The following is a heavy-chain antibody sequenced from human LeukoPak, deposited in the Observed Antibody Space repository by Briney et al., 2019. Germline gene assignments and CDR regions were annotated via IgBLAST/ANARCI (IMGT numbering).Heavy chain of an antibody. CDR2: ISAYNGNT. J-gene: IGHJ3*02. Sequence: ASVKVSCKASGYTFTSYGISWVRQAPGQGLEWMGWISAYNGNTNYAQKLQGRVTMTTDTSTSTAYMELRSLRSDDTAVYYRARDQLEWELSYPGAFDIWGQGTMVTVSS. CDR1: GYTFTSYG. CDR3: ARDQLEWELSYPGAFDI. D-gene: IGHD1-26*01. V-gene: IGHV1-18*01.